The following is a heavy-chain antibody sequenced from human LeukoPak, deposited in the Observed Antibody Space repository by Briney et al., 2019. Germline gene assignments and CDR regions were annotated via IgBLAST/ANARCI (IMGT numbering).Heavy chain of an antibody. CDR1: GVIFSNYE. J-gene: IGHJ4*02. V-gene: IGHV3-48*03. Sequence: GGSLRLSCTVSGVIFSNYEMHWVRQAPGKGLEWVSYISSSGGTIYYADSVKGRFTISRDNAQNSLYLQMNSLRAEDTAVYYCATDGSWSGSYILRYFDYWGQGTLVTVSP. CDR2: ISSSGGTI. D-gene: IGHD3-3*01. CDR3: ATDGSWSGSYILRYFDY.